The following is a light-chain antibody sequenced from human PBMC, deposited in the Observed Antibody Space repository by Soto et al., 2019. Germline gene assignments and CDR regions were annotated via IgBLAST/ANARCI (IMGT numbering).Light chain of an antibody. J-gene: IGLJ1*01. CDR3: SLYTTSSTFV. Sequence: QSALTQPASVSGSPGQSITISCTGTSSDIGAYNFVSWYQQHPGQAPKLLIFEVNKRPSGVSYRFSGSKSGNTASLTISGLQAEDEADYYCSLYTTSSTFVFGTGTKLTVL. CDR1: SSDIGAYNF. CDR2: EVN. V-gene: IGLV2-14*01.